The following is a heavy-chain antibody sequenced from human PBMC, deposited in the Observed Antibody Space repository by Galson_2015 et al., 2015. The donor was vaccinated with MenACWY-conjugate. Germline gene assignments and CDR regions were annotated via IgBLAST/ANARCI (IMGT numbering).Heavy chain of an antibody. CDR3: AHFYQGFDP. CDR2: IYFSGGT. Sequence: ETLSLTCTVSGGSISSYYWSWIRQPPGKGLEWIGFIYFSGGTHYNPSLESRVTISIDTSKNQFSLNLSSVTTADTAVYFCAHFYQGFDPWGQGTLVTVSS. J-gene: IGHJ5*02. D-gene: IGHD2-2*01. V-gene: IGHV4-59*01. CDR1: GGSISSYY.